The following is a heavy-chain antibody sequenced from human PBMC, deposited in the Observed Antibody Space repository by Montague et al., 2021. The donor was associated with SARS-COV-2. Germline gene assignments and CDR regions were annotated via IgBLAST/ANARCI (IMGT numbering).Heavy chain of an antibody. CDR3: ARERWNIVIVPPVEYGMDV. V-gene: IGHV4-34*01. J-gene: IGHJ6*02. D-gene: IGHD2/OR15-2a*01. CDR2: INNRGSV. Sequence: SETLSLTCAVYGGSFGGSYWTWIRQSPGKGLEWIGEINNRGSVNYSPSLKSRVTISVDTSRNQFSLKVTSVTAADTAVYYCARERWNIVIVPPVEYGMDVWGQGTTVTVSS. CDR1: GGSFGGSY.